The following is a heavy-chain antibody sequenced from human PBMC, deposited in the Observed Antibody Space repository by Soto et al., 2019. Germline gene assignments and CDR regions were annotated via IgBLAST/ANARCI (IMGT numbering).Heavy chain of an antibody. CDR1: GFSISIGYYC. CDR2: IYYSGIT. CDR3: ARRYKAEVQGYYFDF. J-gene: IGHJ4*02. Sequence: PSATXSLTCTVSGFSISIGYYCWSWMRQPPGKGLEWIGYIYYSGITYYDPSLKGRLTISLDTSKNQFSLKLTSVTAADTAVYYCARRYKAEVQGYYFDFWGQGTLVTVSS. V-gene: IGHV4-30-4*01. D-gene: IGHD1-20*01.